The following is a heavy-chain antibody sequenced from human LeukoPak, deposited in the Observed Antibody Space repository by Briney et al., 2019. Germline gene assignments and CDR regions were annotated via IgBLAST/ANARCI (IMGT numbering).Heavy chain of an antibody. V-gene: IGHV4-31*02. J-gene: IGHJ4*02. CDR3: ARVGYYGSGSYGGYFDY. D-gene: IGHD3-10*01. CDR1: GGSISSGGYY. CDR2: IYYSGST. Sequence: PSQTLSLTWTVSGGSISSGGYYWSWIRQHPGKGLEWIGYIYYSGSTYYNPSLKSRVTISVDTSKDQFSLKLSSVTAPVTAVYYCARVGYYGSGSYGGYFDYWGQETLVTVSS.